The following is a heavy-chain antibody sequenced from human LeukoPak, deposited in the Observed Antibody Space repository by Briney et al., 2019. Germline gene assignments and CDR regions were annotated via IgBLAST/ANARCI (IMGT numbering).Heavy chain of an antibody. V-gene: IGHV4-39*01. CDR2: IYYSGST. Sequence: SETLSLTCTVSGGSISSSSYYWGWIRQPPGKGLEWIGSIYYSGSTYYNPSLKSRVTISVDTSKNQFSLKLSSVTAADTAVYYCARHAVSNYRKGVSPFDPWGQGTLVTVSS. CDR1: GGSISSSSYY. D-gene: IGHD4-11*01. J-gene: IGHJ5*02. CDR3: ARHAVSNYRKGVSPFDP.